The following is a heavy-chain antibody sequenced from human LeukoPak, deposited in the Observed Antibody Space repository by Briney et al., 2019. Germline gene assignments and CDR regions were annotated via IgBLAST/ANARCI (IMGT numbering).Heavy chain of an antibody. CDR1: GGSISSGGYY. V-gene: IGHV4-31*03. CDR3: AREGYYDSSGYSIDY. Sequence: SQTLSLTCTVSGGSISSGGYYWSWIRQHPGKGLEWIGYIYYSGSTYYNPSLKSRVTVSVDTSKNQFSLKLSSVTAADTAVYYCAREGYYDSSGYSIDYWGQGTLVTVSP. CDR2: IYYSGST. J-gene: IGHJ4*02. D-gene: IGHD3-22*01.